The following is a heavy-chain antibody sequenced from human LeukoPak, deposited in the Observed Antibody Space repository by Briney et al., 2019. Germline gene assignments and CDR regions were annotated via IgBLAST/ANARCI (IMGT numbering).Heavy chain of an antibody. D-gene: IGHD3-22*01. J-gene: IGHJ5*02. V-gene: IGHV1-8*01. CDR1: GYTFTCYD. Sequence: ASVKVSCKASGYTFTCYDINWVRQATGQGLEWMGWMNPNSGNTGYAQKFQGRVTMTRNTSISTAYMELSSLRSEDTAVYYCATQYYYDRGFDPWGQGTLVIVSS. CDR2: MNPNSGNT. CDR3: ATQYYYDRGFDP.